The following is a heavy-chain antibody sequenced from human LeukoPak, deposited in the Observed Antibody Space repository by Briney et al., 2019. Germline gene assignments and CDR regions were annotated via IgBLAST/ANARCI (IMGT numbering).Heavy chain of an antibody. CDR2: IGETGDTT. J-gene: IGHJ4*02. D-gene: IGHD5-18*01. CDR3: AKQFLDTN. V-gene: IGHV3-23*01. Sequence: GGSLRLSCEASRFIFGNYDMNWVRQSPGKGLEWVSSIGETGDTTDYADSVKGRFTVSRDNSKNTLYLQMNNLRAEDTAVYHCAKQFLDTNWGQGTLVTVSS. CDR1: RFIFGNYD.